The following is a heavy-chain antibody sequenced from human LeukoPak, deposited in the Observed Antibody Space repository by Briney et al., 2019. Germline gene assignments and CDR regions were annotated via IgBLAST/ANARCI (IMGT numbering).Heavy chain of an antibody. CDR1: GYTFTSYY. V-gene: IGHV1-46*01. Sequence: SVKVSCKASGYTFTSYYMHWVRQAPAQGLEWLGIINPSGGSTSYAQKFQGRVTMTRDTSTSTVYMELSSLRSEDTAVYYCARSSTTSDWFDPWGQGTLVTVSS. CDR2: INPSGGST. CDR3: ARSSTTSDWFDP. D-gene: IGHD2-2*01. J-gene: IGHJ5*02.